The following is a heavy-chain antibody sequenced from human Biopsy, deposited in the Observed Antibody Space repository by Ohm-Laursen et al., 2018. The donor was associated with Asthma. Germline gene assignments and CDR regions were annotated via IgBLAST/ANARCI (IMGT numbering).Heavy chain of an antibody. V-gene: IGHV3-30*03. CDR2: ISYDGSNK. CDR3: ARFKRGYSYGYAGVFDY. Sequence: RSLRLSCAASGFTFSSYGMHWVRQAPGKGLEWVAVISYDGSNKYYADSVKGRFTISRDNAKNSLYLQMNSLRDEDTAVYYCARFKRGYSYGYAGVFDYWGQGTLATVSS. D-gene: IGHD5-18*01. CDR1: GFTFSSYG. J-gene: IGHJ4*02.